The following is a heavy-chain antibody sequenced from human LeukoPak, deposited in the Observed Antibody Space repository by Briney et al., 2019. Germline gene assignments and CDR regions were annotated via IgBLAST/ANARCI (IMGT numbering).Heavy chain of an antibody. CDR1: GYTFTGYY. CDR3: ARLTGGSYFLFFGEAFDI. V-gene: IGHV1-2*02. Sequence: ASVKVSCKASGYTFTGYYMHWVRQAPGQGLEWMGWINPNSGGTNYAQKFQGRVTMTRDTSISTAYLQWSSLKASDTAMYYCARLTGGSYFLFFGEAFDIWGQGTMVTVSS. J-gene: IGHJ3*02. D-gene: IGHD1-26*01. CDR2: INPNSGGT.